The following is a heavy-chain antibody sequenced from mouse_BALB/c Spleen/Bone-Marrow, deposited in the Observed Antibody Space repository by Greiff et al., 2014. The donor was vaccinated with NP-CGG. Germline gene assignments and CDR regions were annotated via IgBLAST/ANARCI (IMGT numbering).Heavy chain of an antibody. CDR3: ARFVNYFDY. CDR1: GYSFTGYN. V-gene: IGHV1-39*01. CDR2: IVPFYGGT. J-gene: IGHJ2*01. Sequence: VQLKQSGPELEKPGASVKISCKASGYSFTGYNMNWVKQSNGKSLEWIGNIVPFYGGTNYNQKFKGKATLTVDKSSSTAYMQLKSLTSEDSAVYYCARFVNYFDYWGQGTTLTVSS.